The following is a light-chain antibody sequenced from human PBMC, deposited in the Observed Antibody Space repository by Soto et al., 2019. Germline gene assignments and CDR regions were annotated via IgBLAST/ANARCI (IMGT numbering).Light chain of an antibody. CDR3: SSYTISSYV. V-gene: IGLV2-14*01. CDR2: EVT. Sequence: QSELTQPAFVSGTPGQTITISCTGTSCYVGGYNYVSWYQQHPGKAPKLMIYEVTNRPSGVSIRFSGSKSGNTASLSISGFQAVDEPDYYCSSYTISSYVVGTGPKVTVL. CDR1: SCYVGGYNY. J-gene: IGLJ1*01.